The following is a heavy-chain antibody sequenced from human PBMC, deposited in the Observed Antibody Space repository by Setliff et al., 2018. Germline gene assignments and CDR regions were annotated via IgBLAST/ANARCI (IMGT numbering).Heavy chain of an antibody. D-gene: IGHD3-9*01. V-gene: IGHV3-11*04. CDR1: GFTFSDYY. J-gene: IGHJ4*02. Sequence: GGSLRLSCAASGFTFSDYYMSWIRQAPGKGLEWVSCISSSGSTIYYADSVKGRFTISRDNAMNSLYQQMNSLRAEDTAVYYCARDSHTYYDILTGYLDFDYWGQGTLVTSPQ. CDR3: ARDSHTYYDILTGYLDFDY. CDR2: ISSSGSTI.